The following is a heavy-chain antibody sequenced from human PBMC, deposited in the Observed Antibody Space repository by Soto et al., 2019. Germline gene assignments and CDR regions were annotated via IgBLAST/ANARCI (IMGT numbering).Heavy chain of an antibody. Sequence: EVQLVESGGGLVQPGGSLSLSCAASGFTFSSYWMHWVRQAPGKGLVCVSRINNDGRSIPYADSVKGRFTISRDNAKQHLYLQRNSRRAEATAFYYCPGWRVGVFEPLYSRGQGTLVTASS. J-gene: IGHJ5*01. CDR2: INNDGRSI. CDR1: GFTFSSYW. V-gene: IGHV3-74*01. CDR3: PGWRVGVFEPLYS. D-gene: IGHD2-15*01.